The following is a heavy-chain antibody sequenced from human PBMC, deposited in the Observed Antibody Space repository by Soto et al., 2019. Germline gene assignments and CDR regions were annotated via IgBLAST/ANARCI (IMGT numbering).Heavy chain of an antibody. D-gene: IGHD3-3*01. V-gene: IGHV3-49*03. Sequence: GGSLRLSCTASGFTFGDYAMSWFRQAPGKGLEWVGFIRSKAYGGTTEYAASVKSRFTISRDDSKSIAYLQMNSLKTEDTAVYYCTSTYDFWSGTINYGMDVWGQGTTVTVSS. CDR2: IRSKAYGGTT. CDR1: GFTFGDYA. J-gene: IGHJ6*02. CDR3: TSTYDFWSGTINYGMDV.